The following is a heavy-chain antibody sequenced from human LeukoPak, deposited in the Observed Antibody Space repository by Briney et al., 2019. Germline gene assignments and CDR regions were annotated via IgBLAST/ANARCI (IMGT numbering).Heavy chain of an antibody. Sequence: TLQTLSLTCTVSGGSISSGGYYWSWIRQHPGKGLEWIGYIYYSGSTYYNPSLKSRVTISVDTSKNQFSLKLSSVTAADTAVYYCARHGVVITYAFDIWGQGTMVTVSS. CDR3: ARHGVVITYAFDI. CDR2: IYYSGST. V-gene: IGHV4-31*03. CDR1: GGSISSGGYY. J-gene: IGHJ3*02. D-gene: IGHD3-3*01.